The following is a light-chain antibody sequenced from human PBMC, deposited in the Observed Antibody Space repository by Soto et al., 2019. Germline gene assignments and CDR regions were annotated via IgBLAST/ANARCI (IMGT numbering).Light chain of an antibody. CDR1: QSVSSY. Sequence: EIVLTQSPATLSLSPGERATLSCRASQSVSSYLAWYQQKPGQAPRLLIYDASTRATGIPARFSGSGSGTDCTLTISSLAPEDFAVYYCQQRSNWPPVTFGGGTKVEIK. J-gene: IGKJ4*01. CDR2: DAS. V-gene: IGKV3-11*01. CDR3: QQRSNWPPVT.